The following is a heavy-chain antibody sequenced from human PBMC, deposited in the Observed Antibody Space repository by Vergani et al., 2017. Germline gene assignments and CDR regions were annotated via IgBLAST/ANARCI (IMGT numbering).Heavy chain of an antibody. CDR1: GGSISSSSYY. CDR2: INHSGST. V-gene: IGHV4-39*07. CDR3: ARANWVFDY. D-gene: IGHD7-27*01. Sequence: QVQLQESGPGLVKPSETLSLTCTVSGGSISSSSYYWSWIRQPPGKGLEWIGEINHSGSTNYNPSLKSRVTISVDTSKNQFSLKLSSVTAADTAVYYCARANWVFDYWGQGTLVTVSS. J-gene: IGHJ4*02.